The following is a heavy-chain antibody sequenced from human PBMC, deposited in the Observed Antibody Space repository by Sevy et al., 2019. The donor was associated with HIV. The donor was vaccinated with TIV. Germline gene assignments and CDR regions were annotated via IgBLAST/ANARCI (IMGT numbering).Heavy chain of an antibody. CDR1: GGSISSSSYY. J-gene: IGHJ4*02. D-gene: IGHD7-27*01. CDR2: IYYSGST. V-gene: IGHV4-39*01. CDR3: ARSGLTAYYFDY. Sequence: SETLSLTCTVSGGSISSSSYYWGWIRQPPGKGLEWIGSIYYSGSTYYNPSLKSRVTTSVDTSKNQFSLRLSSVTAADTAVYYCARSGLTAYYFDYWGQGTLVTVSS.